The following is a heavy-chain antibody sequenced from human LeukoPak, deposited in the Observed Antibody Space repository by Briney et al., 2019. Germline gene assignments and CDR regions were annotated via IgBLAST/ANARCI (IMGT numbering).Heavy chain of an antibody. CDR3: TSIVVVPAATDAFDI. V-gene: IGHV3-73*01. CDR1: GFTFSGSA. D-gene: IGHD2-2*01. Sequence: PGGSLRLSRAASGFTFSGSAMHWVRQASGKGLEWVGRIRSKANSYATAYAASVKGRFTISRDDSKNTAYLQMNSLKTEDTAVYYCTSIVVVPAATDAFDIWGQGTMVTVSS. CDR2: IRSKANSYAT. J-gene: IGHJ3*02.